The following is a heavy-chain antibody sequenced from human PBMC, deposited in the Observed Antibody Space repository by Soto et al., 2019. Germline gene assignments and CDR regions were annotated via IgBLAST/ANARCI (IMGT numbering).Heavy chain of an antibody. V-gene: IGHV4-34*01. J-gene: IGHJ6*02. Sequence: SETLSLTCAVYGGSCSGHYWSWIRQPPGKGLEWIGEINHSGSTNYNPSLKSRVTISVGTSKNQFSLKLSSVTAADTAVYYCARGRRGMDVWGQGTTVTVSS. CDR3: ARGRRGMDV. CDR1: GGSCSGHY. CDR2: INHSGST.